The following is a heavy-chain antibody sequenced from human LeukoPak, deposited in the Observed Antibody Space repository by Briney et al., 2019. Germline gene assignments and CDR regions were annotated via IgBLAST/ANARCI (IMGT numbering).Heavy chain of an antibody. D-gene: IGHD2-2*01. V-gene: IGHV4-39*01. J-gene: IGHJ6*03. CDR2: IYYSGST. CDR3: ARRGNIVVVPATYYYYMDV. CDR1: AGSISSSSYY. Sequence: SETLSLTCTVSAGSISSSSYYWGWIRQPPGKGLEWIGSIYYSGSTYYNPSLKSRVTISVDTSKNQFSLKLSSVTAADTAVYYCARRGNIVVVPATYYYYMDVWGKGTTVTVSS.